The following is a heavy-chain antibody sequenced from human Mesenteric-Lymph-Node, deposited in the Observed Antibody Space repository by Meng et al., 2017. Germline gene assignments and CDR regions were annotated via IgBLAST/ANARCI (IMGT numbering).Heavy chain of an antibody. Sequence: GESLKISCAGSGFTFSTYSMNWVRQAPGKGLEWVSRISGSGGSTFYADSVKGRFTISRDNSKNTLFLQMNSLRVEDTAVYYCAKDKSISDDYYYYGMDVWGQGTTVTVSS. V-gene: IGHV3-23*01. CDR2: ISGSGGST. CDR3: AKDKSISDDYYYYGMDV. J-gene: IGHJ6*02. D-gene: IGHD6-6*01. CDR1: GFTFSTYS.